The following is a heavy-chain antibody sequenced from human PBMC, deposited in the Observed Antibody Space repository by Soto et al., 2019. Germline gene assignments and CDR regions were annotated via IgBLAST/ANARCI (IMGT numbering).Heavy chain of an antibody. CDR3: GNEPN. CDR2: IIPIFRTT. J-gene: IGHJ4*02. Sequence: QVQLVQSGAEVKKPGSSVKVSCKASGGSVSGPRVTWVRQAPGKRLEWMGGIIPIFRTTNYARKFQGRLTITADGATNTASMELTSLTSEDTAIYYCGNEPNGGQGTLVTFSS. CDR1: GGSVSGPR. V-gene: IGHV1-69*01.